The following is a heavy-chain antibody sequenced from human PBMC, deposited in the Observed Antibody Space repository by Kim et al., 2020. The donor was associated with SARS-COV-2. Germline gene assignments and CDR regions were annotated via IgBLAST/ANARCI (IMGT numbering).Heavy chain of an antibody. D-gene: IGHD3-22*01. CDR3: AKEMYYYDSSGYYPYYFDY. CDR1: GFTFSSYA. V-gene: IGHV3-23*01. CDR2: ISGSGGST. Sequence: GGSLRLSCAASGFTFSSYAMSWVRQAPGKGLEWVSAISGSGGSTYYADSVKGRFTISRDNSKNTLYLQMNSLGAEDTAVYYCAKEMYYYDSSGYYPYYFDYWGQGTLVTVSS. J-gene: IGHJ4*02.